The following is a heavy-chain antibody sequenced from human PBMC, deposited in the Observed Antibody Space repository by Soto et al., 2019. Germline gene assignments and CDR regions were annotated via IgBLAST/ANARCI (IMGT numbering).Heavy chain of an antibody. CDR1: GYTFTSYA. CDR2: INAGNGNT. Sequence: QVQLVQSGAEVKKPGASVKVSCKASGYTFTSYAMHWVRQAPGQRLEWMGWINAGNGNTKYSQKFQGRVTITRDTSASTAYMELSSLRSEDTAVYYCARGSSGGDADGFDPWGQGTLVTVSS. CDR3: ARGSSGGDADGFDP. J-gene: IGHJ5*02. V-gene: IGHV1-3*01. D-gene: IGHD2-21*02.